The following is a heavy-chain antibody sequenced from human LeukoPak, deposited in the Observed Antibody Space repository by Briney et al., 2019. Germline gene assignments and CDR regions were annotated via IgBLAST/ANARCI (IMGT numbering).Heavy chain of an antibody. D-gene: IGHD3-9*01. V-gene: IGHV3-30*04. Sequence: GRSLRLSCAASGFTFSSYAMHWVRQAPGKGLEWVAVISYDGSNKYYADSVKGRFTISRDNSKSKLYLQMNSLRAEDTAVYYCARDLQYYDILTGYFKSYYYYGMDVWGQGTTVTVSS. CDR3: ARDLQYYDILTGYFKSYYYYGMDV. CDR2: ISYDGSNK. J-gene: IGHJ6*02. CDR1: GFTFSSYA.